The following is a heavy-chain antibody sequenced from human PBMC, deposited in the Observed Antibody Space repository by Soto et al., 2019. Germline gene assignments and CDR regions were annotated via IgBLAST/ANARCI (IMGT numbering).Heavy chain of an antibody. CDR3: AGSLSTAMADYYYYGMDV. V-gene: IGHV3-48*02. CDR1: GFTFSSYS. CDR2: ISSSSSTI. Sequence: GGSLRLSCAASGFTFSSYSMNWVRQAPGKGLEWVSYISSSSSTIYYADSVKGRFTISRDNAKNSLYLQMNSLRDEDTAVYYCAGSLSTAMADYYYYGMDVWGQGTTVTVSS. D-gene: IGHD5-18*01. J-gene: IGHJ6*02.